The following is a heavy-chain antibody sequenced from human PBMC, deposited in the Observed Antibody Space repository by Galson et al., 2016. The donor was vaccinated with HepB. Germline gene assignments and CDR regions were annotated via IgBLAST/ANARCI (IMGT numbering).Heavy chain of an antibody. CDR2: IYSDGTT. D-gene: IGHD3-3*01. Sequence: SETLSLTCTVSGGSINSDINYWGWVRQPPGKGLQWIANIYSDGTTYSNSSLKSRVTLSLDTTKSQISVNLSSVSAADTAVYFCARGRSVHYNRRGYYFDYWGQGTLVTVSS. CDR3: ARGRSVHYNRRGYYFDY. V-gene: IGHV4-39*07. CDR1: GGSINSDINY. J-gene: IGHJ4*02.